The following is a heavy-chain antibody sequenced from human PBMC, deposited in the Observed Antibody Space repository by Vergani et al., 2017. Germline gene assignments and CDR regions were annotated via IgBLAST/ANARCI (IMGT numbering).Heavy chain of an antibody. D-gene: IGHD1-7*01. CDR3: VYRITVGGTTGCFYPFYYYYCMYV. J-gene: IGHJ6*03. CDR2: IYWNDDQ. Sequence: QITLKESGPTLVKPTQTLTLTCTFSGFSLNTRGVSVAWIRQPPGKALDWLALIYWNDDQHYSPSLNNRVTITKDTSKNQVVLTMTNMDYVDTGTYYCVYRITVGGTTGCFYPFYYYYCMYVSGKGTTVSVTS. CDR1: GFSLNTRGVS. V-gene: IGHV2-5*04.